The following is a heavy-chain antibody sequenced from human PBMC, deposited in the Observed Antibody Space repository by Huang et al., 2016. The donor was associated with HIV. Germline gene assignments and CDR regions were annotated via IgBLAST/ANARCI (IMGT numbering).Heavy chain of an antibody. Sequence: QVQLVESGAELKKPGASVRVSCKVSGYTVSELSLHWVRQAPEKGLEWMGGFDPEEGETSYAQRWQGRVTMTEDTSTDTAYMELSSLRPEETAVYYCATSTPDVGAGVLRSAFDIWGQGTMVTVSS. J-gene: IGHJ3*02. D-gene: IGHD2-15*01. V-gene: IGHV1-24*01. CDR1: GYTVSELS. CDR3: ATSTPDVGAGVLRSAFDI. CDR2: FDPEEGET.